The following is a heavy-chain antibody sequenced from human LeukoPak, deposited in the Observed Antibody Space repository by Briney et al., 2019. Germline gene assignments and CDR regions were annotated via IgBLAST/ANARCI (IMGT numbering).Heavy chain of an antibody. Sequence: SQTLSLTCAISGNSVSSNSAAWNWIRQSPSRGLEWLGRTYYRSKWYNDYAVSVKSRITINPDTSKNQFSLQLNSVTPEDTAVYYCARGVVGATTEYYYYMDVWAKGTTVTVSS. CDR2: TYYRSKWYN. J-gene: IGHJ6*03. V-gene: IGHV6-1*01. CDR1: GNSVSSNSAA. CDR3: ARGVVGATTEYYYYMDV. D-gene: IGHD1-26*01.